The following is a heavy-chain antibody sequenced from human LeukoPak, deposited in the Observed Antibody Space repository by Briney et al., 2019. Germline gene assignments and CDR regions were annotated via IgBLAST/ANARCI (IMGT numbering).Heavy chain of an antibody. CDR3: ARASGYSGYDPFDY. CDR1: GFAFSSYA. D-gene: IGHD5-12*01. J-gene: IGHJ4*02. Sequence: GGSLRLSCAASGFAFSSYAMHWVRQAPGKGLEWVAVISYDGSNKYYADSVKGRFTISRDNSKNTLYLQMNTLRAEDTAVYYCARASGYSGYDPFDYWGQGTLVTVSS. CDR2: ISYDGSNK. V-gene: IGHV3-30*14.